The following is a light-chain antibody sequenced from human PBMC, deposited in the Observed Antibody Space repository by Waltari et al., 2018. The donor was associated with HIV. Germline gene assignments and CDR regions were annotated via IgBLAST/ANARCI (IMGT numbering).Light chain of an antibody. CDR2: EVS. V-gene: IGLV2-8*01. J-gene: IGLJ2*01. CDR1: SSDVGGYNF. Sequence: QSALTQPASVSGSPGQSITVSCTGTSSDVGGYNFVSWYQQHPGRAPKFLIYEVSKRPSGVPDRFSGSKSGNTASLTVSGLQAEDEADYYCSSYGGSDNRVIFGGGTKLTVL. CDR3: SSYGGSDNRVI.